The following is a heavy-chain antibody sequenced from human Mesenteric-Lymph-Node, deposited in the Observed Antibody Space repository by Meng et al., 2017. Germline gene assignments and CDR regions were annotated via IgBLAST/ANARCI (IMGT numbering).Heavy chain of an antibody. J-gene: IGHJ5*02. V-gene: IGHV4-59*08. CDR1: GGSISTYN. CDR2: IFYSGST. D-gene: IGHD3-10*01. Sequence: QRQASGPGLVKPSATRSLTCTVSGGSISTYNWRWIRQPPGKGLEWIGYIFYSGSTNYNPSLKSRVTISVDTSKNQFSLKLTSVTAADTAVYYCARHLYIMIRGYGFDPWGQGTLVTVSS. CDR3: ARHLYIMIRGYGFDP.